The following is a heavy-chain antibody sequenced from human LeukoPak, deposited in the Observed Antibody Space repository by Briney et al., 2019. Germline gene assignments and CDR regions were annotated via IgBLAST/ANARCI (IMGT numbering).Heavy chain of an antibody. CDR3: AGDVYIAASGVNWFDP. Sequence: GGSLRLSCAASGFTVSSNYMSWVRQAPGKGLEWVSVIYSGGNTYYADSVKGRFTISRDNSKNTLYLQMNSLRAEDTAVYYCAGDVYIAASGVNWFDPWGQGTLVTVSS. CDR1: GFTVSSNY. CDR2: IYSGGNT. J-gene: IGHJ5*02. V-gene: IGHV3-53*01. D-gene: IGHD6-13*01.